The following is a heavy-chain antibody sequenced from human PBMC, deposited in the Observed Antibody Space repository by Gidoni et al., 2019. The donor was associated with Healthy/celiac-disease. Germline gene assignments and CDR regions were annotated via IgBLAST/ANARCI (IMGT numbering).Heavy chain of an antibody. V-gene: IGHV1-18*01. CDR3: ARGGYNWNYLAPTYYYYGMDV. J-gene: IGHJ6*02. CDR2: ISAYNGNT. D-gene: IGHD1-7*01. CDR1: GYTFTSYG. Sequence: QVQLVQSGAEVMKPGASVKVSCKASGYTFTSYGISWVRQAPGQGLEWMGWISAYNGNTNYAQKLQGRVTMTTDTSTSTAYMELRSLRSDDTAVYYCARGGYNWNYLAPTYYYYGMDVWGQGTTVTVSS.